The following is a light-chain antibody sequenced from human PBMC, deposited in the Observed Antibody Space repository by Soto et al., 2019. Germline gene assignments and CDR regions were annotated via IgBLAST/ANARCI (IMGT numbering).Light chain of an antibody. CDR1: QPISSSF. V-gene: IGKV3-20*01. Sequence: LTQSPSFLSASVGDRVTITCRASQPISSSFLAWYQQKPGQAPRLLIYGASSRATGIPDRFSGSGSGTDFTLTISRLEPEDFALYYCQQYANSRTFGQGTKVDIK. J-gene: IGKJ1*01. CDR2: GAS. CDR3: QQYANSRT.